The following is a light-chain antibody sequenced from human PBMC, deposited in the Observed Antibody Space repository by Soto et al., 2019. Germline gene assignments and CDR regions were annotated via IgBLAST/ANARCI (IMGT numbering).Light chain of an antibody. J-gene: IGKJ2*01. Sequence: EIVMTQSQATLSVSPGERATLTCRASQSVSSSFAWYQQKPGQAPRLLIYGASTRATGIPARFSGSRSGTEFTLTISSLQSEDFAVYYCQQYNNWPLYTCGQGTKLEIK. CDR1: QSVSSS. V-gene: IGKV3-15*01. CDR2: GAS. CDR3: QQYNNWPLYT.